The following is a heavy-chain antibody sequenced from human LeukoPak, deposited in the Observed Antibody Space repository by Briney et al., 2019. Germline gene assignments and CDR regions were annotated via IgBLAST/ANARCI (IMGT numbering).Heavy chain of an antibody. CDR3: ARTQRQYYYDSTGAIDAFDI. Sequence: PSETLSLTCTVSGGSISSYYWSWLRQPPGKGLEGIGYIYYSGSTNYNPSLKRRVTISVDTSKNQFSLNLSSVTAADTAVYYCARTQRQYYYDSTGAIDAFDIWGQGTTGTVSA. CDR1: GGSISSYY. V-gene: IGHV4-59*12. CDR2: IYYSGST. D-gene: IGHD3-22*01. J-gene: IGHJ3*02.